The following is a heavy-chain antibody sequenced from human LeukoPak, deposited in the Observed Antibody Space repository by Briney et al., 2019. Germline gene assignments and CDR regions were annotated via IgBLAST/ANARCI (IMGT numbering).Heavy chain of an antibody. Sequence: PSETLSLTCTVSGGSVSSGSYYWSWIRQPPGKGLEWIGYIYYSGSTNYNPSLKSRVTISVDTSKNQFSLKPSSVTAADTAVYYCARAVVVYYYYGMDVWGQGTTVTVSS. J-gene: IGHJ6*02. CDR1: GGSVSSGSYY. CDR2: IYYSGST. CDR3: ARAVVVYYYYGMDV. D-gene: IGHD2-2*01. V-gene: IGHV4-61*01.